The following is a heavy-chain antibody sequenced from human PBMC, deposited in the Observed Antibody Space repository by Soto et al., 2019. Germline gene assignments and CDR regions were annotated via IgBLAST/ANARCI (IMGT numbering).Heavy chain of an antibody. D-gene: IGHD1-26*01. J-gene: IGHJ4*02. V-gene: IGHV3-30*18. CDR1: AFTFSSDG. CDR3: AKDPDRWELKYYFDY. Sequence: GESLRLSCAVAAFTFSSDGIQCVRQAPSKGLEWVAVISYDGSNKYYADSVKGRFTISRDNSKNTPYLRMNSVRAEDTAVYDCAKDPDRWELKYYFDYWGQGTLVTVS. CDR2: ISYDGSNK.